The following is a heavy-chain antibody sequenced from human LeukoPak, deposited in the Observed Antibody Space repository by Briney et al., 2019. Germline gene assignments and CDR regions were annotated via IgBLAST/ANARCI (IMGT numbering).Heavy chain of an antibody. CDR2: ISDSGGAT. CDR3: AKRSCGGGSCNFDY. CDR1: GVTFSNYA. V-gene: IGHV3-23*01. Sequence: GGSLRLSCAASGVTFSNYAMSWVRQAPGKGLEWVSAISDSGGATNCADSVKGRFTISRDNSKNTLYLQMNSLRAEATAVYYCAKRSCGGGSCNFDYWGQGTLVTVSS. D-gene: IGHD2-15*01. J-gene: IGHJ4*02.